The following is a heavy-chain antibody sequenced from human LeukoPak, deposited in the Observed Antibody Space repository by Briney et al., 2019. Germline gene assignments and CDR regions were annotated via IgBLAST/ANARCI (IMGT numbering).Heavy chain of an antibody. J-gene: IGHJ6*02. CDR3: ARDMRAAAANRYYYYGMDV. CDR1: GFTFSSYW. CDR2: IKHDGSEK. Sequence: PGGTLRLSCAASGFTFSSYWMSWVRQAPGKGLEWVANIKHDGSEKYYLDSRKGRFNISRDNAKNSLYLQMNSLRAEDTAVYYCARDMRAAAANRYYYYGMDVWGQGTTVTVSS. D-gene: IGHD6-13*01. V-gene: IGHV3-7*01.